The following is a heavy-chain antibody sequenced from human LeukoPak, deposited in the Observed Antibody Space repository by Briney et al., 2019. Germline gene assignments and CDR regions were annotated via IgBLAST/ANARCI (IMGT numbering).Heavy chain of an antibody. CDR1: GFTFSSYW. CDR2: IYSGGST. V-gene: IGHV3-66*01. CDR3: ARAPNGGGDFDY. D-gene: IGHD3-10*01. Sequence: PGGSLRLSCVASGFTFSSYWMSWVRQAPGKGLEWVSVIYSGGSTYYADSVKGRFTISRDNSKNTLYLQMNSLRAEDTAVYYCARAPNGGGDFDYWGQGTLVTVSS. J-gene: IGHJ4*02.